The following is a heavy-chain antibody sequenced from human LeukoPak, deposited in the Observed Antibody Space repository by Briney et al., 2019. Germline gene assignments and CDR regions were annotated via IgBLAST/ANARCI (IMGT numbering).Heavy chain of an antibody. V-gene: IGHV3-30*03. J-gene: IGHJ4*02. CDR3: AGVSESGWYYFDY. CDR2: ISYDGSYK. Sequence: GGSLRLSCAASGCSFSTYAMNWVRQAPGKGLEWVAVISYDGSYKYYADSVKGRFSISRDNSKKTLYLQMSSLRDEDTAVYYCAGVSESGWYYFDYWGQGTLVTVSS. CDR1: GCSFSTYA. D-gene: IGHD6-19*01.